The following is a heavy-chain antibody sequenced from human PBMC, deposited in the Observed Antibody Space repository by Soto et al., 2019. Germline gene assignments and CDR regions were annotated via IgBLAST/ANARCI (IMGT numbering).Heavy chain of an antibody. D-gene: IGHD1-26*01. Sequence: QVQLVQSGAEVKKPGSSVKVSCKASGGTFSSYSINWVRQAPGQGLEWMGEIIPIFGTANYAQKFQGRVTMTADESTSTASLEPSSRRSKETAVYYCARDGGRHSGGIDYWGQGTLVTVSS. V-gene: IGHV1-69*01. CDR2: IIPIFGTA. CDR3: ARDGGRHSGGIDY. J-gene: IGHJ4*02. CDR1: GGTFSSYS.